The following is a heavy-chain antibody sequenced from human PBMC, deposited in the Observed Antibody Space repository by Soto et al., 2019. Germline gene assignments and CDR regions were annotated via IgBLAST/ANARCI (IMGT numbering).Heavy chain of an antibody. CDR3: ARGRSNQYESSPPPKFDP. V-gene: IGHV3-21*01. J-gene: IGHJ5*02. CDR1: EFTFSRFS. Sequence: GGSLRLSCEASEFTFSRFSMNWVRQVPGNGLEWVASISSGSSDTWYADSVKGRFIISRDNAQNSLFLQMNTLRPEDTAMYYCARGRSNQYESSPPPKFDPWGRGTLVTVSS. D-gene: IGHD2-8*01. CDR2: ISSGSSDT.